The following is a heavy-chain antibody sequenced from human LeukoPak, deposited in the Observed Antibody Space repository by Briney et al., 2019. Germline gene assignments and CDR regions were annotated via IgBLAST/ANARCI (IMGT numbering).Heavy chain of an antibody. CDR2: IYYSGST. CDR3: ARHSDRVRYYDIPVSYGAFDI. Sequence: SETLSLTCTVSGGSISSSSYYWGWIRQPPGKGLEWIGSIYYSGSTYYNLSLKSRVTISVDTSKNQFSLKLSSVTAADTAVYYCARHSDRVRYYDIPVSYGAFDIWGQGTMVTVSS. CDR1: GGSISSSSYY. J-gene: IGHJ3*02. D-gene: IGHD3-9*01. V-gene: IGHV4-39*01.